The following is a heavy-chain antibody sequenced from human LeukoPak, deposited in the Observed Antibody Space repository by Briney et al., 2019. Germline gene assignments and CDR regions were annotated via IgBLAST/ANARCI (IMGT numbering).Heavy chain of an antibody. Sequence: PSETLSLTCAVYGGSFRGYYWSWIRQPPGKGLEWIGEINHSGSTNYNPSLKSRVTISVDTSKNQFSLKLSSVTAADTAVYYCARGKQYYDFWSGYYTSWFDPWGQGTLVTVSS. J-gene: IGHJ5*02. V-gene: IGHV4-34*01. CDR2: INHSGST. CDR3: ARGKQYYDFWSGYYTSWFDP. D-gene: IGHD3-3*01. CDR1: GGSFRGYY.